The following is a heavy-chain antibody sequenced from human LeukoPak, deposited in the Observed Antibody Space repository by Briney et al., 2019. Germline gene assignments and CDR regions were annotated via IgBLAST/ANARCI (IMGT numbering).Heavy chain of an antibody. CDR3: AKALGSTCLDY. CDR1: GFTFSGYG. V-gene: IGHV3-30*18. Sequence: GRSLRLSCAASGFTFSGYGIHWVRQAPGKGLEWVAFISYDGSIKYYVDSVKGRFTISRDNSKNTLYLQVNSLRVEVTAFYYCAKALGSTCLDYWGQGTLVTVSS. J-gene: IGHJ4*02. CDR2: ISYDGSIK. D-gene: IGHD6-13*01.